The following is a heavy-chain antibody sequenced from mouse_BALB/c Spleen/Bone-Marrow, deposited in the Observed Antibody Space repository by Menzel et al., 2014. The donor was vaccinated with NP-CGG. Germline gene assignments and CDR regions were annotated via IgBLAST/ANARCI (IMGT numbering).Heavy chain of an antibody. V-gene: IGHV1-37*01. Sequence: LVKPGASVKISYKASGYSFTGYFMNWVKQSHGKSLEWIGRINPYNGDTFYNQKFKGKATLTVDKSSSTAHMELLSLTSEDSAVYYCGGQDGYYGGFAYWGQGTLVTVSA. J-gene: IGHJ3*01. CDR1: GYSFTGYF. D-gene: IGHD2-3*01. CDR2: INPYNGDT. CDR3: GGQDGYYGGFAY.